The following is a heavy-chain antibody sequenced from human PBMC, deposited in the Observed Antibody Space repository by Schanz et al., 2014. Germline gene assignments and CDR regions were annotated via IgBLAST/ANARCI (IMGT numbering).Heavy chain of an antibody. V-gene: IGHV1-2*02. D-gene: IGHD5-12*01. CDR2: INPNSGDT. Sequence: QVQLVQSGAEVKKPGASVKVSCKASGYTFTVYYMHWVRQSPGQGLEWLGWINPNSGDTSSAQKFQGRVTMTRDTSSSTVYMQLSSLTSDDTAIYYCARVTTGYDSWGQGTLVTVSS. CDR3: ARVTTGYDS. CDR1: GYTFTVYY. J-gene: IGHJ4*02.